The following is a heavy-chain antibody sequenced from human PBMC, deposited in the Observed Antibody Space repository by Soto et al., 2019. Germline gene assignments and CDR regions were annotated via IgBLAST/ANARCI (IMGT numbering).Heavy chain of an antibody. CDR3: ARCGTGVQDGYNYIPNY. CDR1: GFTFSNYN. Sequence: EVQLVESGGGLVKPGESLRLSCAASGFTFSNYNMIWVRQAPGKGLEWVSSISRSSGYIYYADSMKGRFTISRDNAKNLLFLQMNSLRDEDTAVYFCARCGTGVQDGYNYIPNYWGQGTLVTVSS. CDR2: ISRSSGYI. J-gene: IGHJ4*02. V-gene: IGHV3-21*01. D-gene: IGHD5-12*01.